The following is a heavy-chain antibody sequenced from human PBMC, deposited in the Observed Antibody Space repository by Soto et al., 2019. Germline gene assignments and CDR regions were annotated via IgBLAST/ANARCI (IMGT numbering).Heavy chain of an antibody. CDR2: ISFDGSNK. V-gene: IGHV3-30*18. J-gene: IGHJ4*02. Sequence: QPRGPLRLSCAASGFTFSGYGMHWVRQAPGKGLEWVAVISFDGSNKYYADSVKGRFTISRDNSKNTLYLQMNSLRAEDTAVYYCAKVRPSASSGYYFDYWGQGTLVTVS. D-gene: IGHD3-22*01. CDR1: GFTFSGYG. CDR3: AKVRPSASSGYYFDY.